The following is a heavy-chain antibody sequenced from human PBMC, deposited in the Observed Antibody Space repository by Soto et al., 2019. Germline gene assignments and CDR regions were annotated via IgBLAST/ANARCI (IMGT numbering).Heavy chain of an antibody. Sequence: EVQLVESGGGLVQPGGSLRLSCAASGFTFSRHWMHWVRQAPGKGLVWVSHIKTDGTTTNYADSVKGRFTISRDNAKNTLYLQMNSLRAEDTAVYFCARDLGYSDNFWGQGTLVTVSS. CDR1: GFTFSRHW. CDR3: ARDLGYSDNF. V-gene: IGHV3-74*01. D-gene: IGHD5-12*01. CDR2: IKTDGTTT. J-gene: IGHJ4*02.